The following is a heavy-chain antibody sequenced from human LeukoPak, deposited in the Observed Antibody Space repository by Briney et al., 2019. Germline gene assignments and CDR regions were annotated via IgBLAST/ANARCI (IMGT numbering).Heavy chain of an antibody. V-gene: IGHV4-61*02. Sequence: SETLSLTCTVSGGSISSGSYYWSWIRQPAGKGLEWIGRIYTSGSTNYNPSLKSRVTISVDTSKNQFSLKLSSVTAADTAVYYCARDYYGSGSYYNYYYMDVWGKGTTVTISS. CDR2: IYTSGST. D-gene: IGHD3-10*01. J-gene: IGHJ6*03. CDR3: ARDYYGSGSYYNYYYMDV. CDR1: GGSISSGSYY.